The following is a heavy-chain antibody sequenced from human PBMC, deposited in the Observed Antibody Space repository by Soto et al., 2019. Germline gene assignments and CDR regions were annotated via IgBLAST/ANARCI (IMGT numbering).Heavy chain of an antibody. CDR1: GGSFSGYY. J-gene: IGHJ4*02. CDR2: INHSGST. CDR3: ARRLLRYFDWLLSKGGTFDY. V-gene: IGHV4-34*01. Sequence: QVQLQQWGAGLLKPSETLSLTCAVYGGSFSGYYWSWIRQPPGKGLEWIGEINHSGSTNYNPSLQSRVTISVDTSKNQFSLKLSSVTAADTAVYYCARRLLRYFDWLLSKGGTFDYWGQGTLVTVSS. D-gene: IGHD3-9*01.